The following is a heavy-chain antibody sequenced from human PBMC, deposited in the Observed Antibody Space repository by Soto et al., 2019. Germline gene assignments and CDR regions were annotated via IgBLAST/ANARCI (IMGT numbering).Heavy chain of an antibody. D-gene: IGHD3-10*01. CDR1: GFTFSTYS. Sequence: EVQLVESGGGLVKPGGSLRLSCAASGFTFSTYSMNWVRQAPGKGLEWVSSISSDTSYIYYTDSVKGRFTISRDNAKNSLYRQMNSLRAEDTAVYYCARAVSGSGTYAPDYWGQGTLVTVSS. J-gene: IGHJ4*02. V-gene: IGHV3-21*01. CDR2: ISSDTSYI. CDR3: ARAVSGSGTYAPDY.